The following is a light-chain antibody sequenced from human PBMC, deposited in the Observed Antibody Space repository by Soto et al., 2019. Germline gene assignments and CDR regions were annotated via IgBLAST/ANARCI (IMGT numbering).Light chain of an antibody. CDR3: SSYTSTSTLYV. Sequence: QSALTQPASVSGSPGQSITISCTGTSSDVGGYNYVSWYQQHPDKAPKLMIYEVTNRPSGVSFRFSGSKSDNTASLTISCLQPEDEDDYYCSSYTSTSTLYVFGTWTKLTVL. CDR2: EVT. V-gene: IGLV2-14*01. J-gene: IGLJ1*01. CDR1: SSDVGGYNY.